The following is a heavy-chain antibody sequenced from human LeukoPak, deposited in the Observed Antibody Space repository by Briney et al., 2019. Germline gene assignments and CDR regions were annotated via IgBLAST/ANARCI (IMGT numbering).Heavy chain of an antibody. J-gene: IGHJ4*02. CDR3: ATTQHTVAGFDY. D-gene: IGHD6-19*01. Sequence: SETLSLTCTVSGYSISSGYYWGWIRQPPGKGLEWIGSIYLGGRTYYNPSLKSRATISVDTSKNQFSLKLSSVTAADTAVYYCATTQHTVAGFDYWGQGTLVTVSS. V-gene: IGHV4-38-2*02. CDR1: GYSISSGYY. CDR2: IYLGGRT.